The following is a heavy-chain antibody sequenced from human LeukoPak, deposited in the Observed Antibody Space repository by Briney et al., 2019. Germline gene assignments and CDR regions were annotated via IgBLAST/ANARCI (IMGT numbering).Heavy chain of an antibody. CDR1: GYTFTSYY. CDR2: INPSGGST. D-gene: IGHD2-8*01. J-gene: IGHJ4*02. CDR3: ARMSGYCTNGVCSDLGY. Sequence: ASVKVSCKASGYTFTSYYMHWVRQAPGQGLEWMGIINPSGGSTSYAQKFQGRVTMTRDTSTSTVYMELSSLRSEDTAVYYCARMSGYCTNGVCSDLGYWGQGTLVTVSS. V-gene: IGHV1-46*01.